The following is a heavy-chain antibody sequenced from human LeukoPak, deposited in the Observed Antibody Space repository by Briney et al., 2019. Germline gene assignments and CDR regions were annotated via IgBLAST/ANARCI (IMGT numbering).Heavy chain of an antibody. D-gene: IGHD3-10*01. CDR2: IKQDGSEK. V-gene: IGHV3-7*01. Sequence: GGSLRLSCAASGFTFSSYGMHWVRQAPGKGLEWVANIKQDGSEKYYVDSVKGRFTISRDNAKNSLYLQMISLRAEDTAVYYCARLVATTYGSGRYFDYWGQGTLVTVSS. J-gene: IGHJ4*02. CDR3: ARLVATTYGSGRYFDY. CDR1: GFTFSSYG.